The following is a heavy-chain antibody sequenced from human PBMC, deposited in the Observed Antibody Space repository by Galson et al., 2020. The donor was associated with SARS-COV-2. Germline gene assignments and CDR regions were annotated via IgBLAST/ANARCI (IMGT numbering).Heavy chain of an antibody. CDR1: GFAVSTQF. CDR2: LYSGGAT. V-gene: IGHV3-66*01. J-gene: IGHJ4*02. Sequence: GESLKISCAASGFAVSTQFMIWVRQAPGTGLEWVSVLYSGGATNYTHSVKGRFIISRDDSRNTVYLQMNMLRAEDTAIYYCVRSYFAESSGRLSFGYWGQGALVTVSS. D-gene: IGHD3-10*01. CDR3: VRSYFAESSGRLSFGY.